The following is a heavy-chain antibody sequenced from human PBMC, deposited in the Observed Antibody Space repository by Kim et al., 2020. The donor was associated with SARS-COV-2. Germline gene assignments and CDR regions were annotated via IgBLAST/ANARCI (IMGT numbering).Heavy chain of an antibody. D-gene: IGHD4-4*01. J-gene: IGHJ4*02. CDR1: GGSISSSSYY. Sequence: SETLSLTCTVSGGSISSSSYYWGWIRQPPGKGLEWIGSIYYSGSTYYNPSLKSRVTISVDTSKNQFSLKLSSVTAADTAVYYCARLYSNRDLDYWGQGTLVTVSS. CDR2: IYYSGST. CDR3: ARLYSNRDLDY. V-gene: IGHV4-39*01.